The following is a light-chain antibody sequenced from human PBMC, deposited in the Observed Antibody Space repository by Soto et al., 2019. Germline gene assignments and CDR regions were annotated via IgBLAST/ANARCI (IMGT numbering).Light chain of an antibody. J-gene: IGLJ1*01. Sequence: LTQPASVSGSPGQSITNSCTGTSVDIGSYNRVSWYQQHPGKAPKLIIYEVTDRPSGVSNRFSGSKSGNTASLTISGLQAEDEAEYYCSSYTNINTRACVFXTGTKVTVL. CDR2: EVT. CDR1: SVDIGSYNR. CDR3: SSYTNINTRACV. V-gene: IGLV2-14*01.